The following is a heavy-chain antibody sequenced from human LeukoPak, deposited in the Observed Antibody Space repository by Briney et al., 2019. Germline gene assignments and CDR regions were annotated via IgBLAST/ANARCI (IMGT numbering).Heavy chain of an antibody. CDR1: GFTLSNHW. D-gene: IGHD1-26*01. V-gene: IGHV3-7*01. CDR3: ARDHGGSLSYGVDV. Sequence: GGSLRLSCAASGFTLSNHWMTWVRQVPGRGPEWVANVNRDGSETYYLDSVKGRFTISRDNSKNTFYLQMNSLRAEDTAVYYCARDHGGSLSYGVDVWGQGTTVTVSS. CDR2: VNRDGSET. J-gene: IGHJ6*02.